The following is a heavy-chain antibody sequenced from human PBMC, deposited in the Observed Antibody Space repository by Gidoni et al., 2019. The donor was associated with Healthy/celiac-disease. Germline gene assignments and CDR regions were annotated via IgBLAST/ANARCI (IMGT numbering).Heavy chain of an antibody. J-gene: IGHJ3*02. CDR1: GYTLTELS. Sequence: QVQLVQSGAEVKKPGASVKVSCKVSGYTLTELSMPWVRQAPGKGLEWIGGFDPEDGETIYAQKFQGRVTMTEDTSTDTAYMELSSLRPEDTAVYYCATQGRLVVPAAHDAFDIWGQGTMVTVSS. D-gene: IGHD2-2*01. V-gene: IGHV1-24*01. CDR3: ATQGRLVVPAAHDAFDI. CDR2: FDPEDGET.